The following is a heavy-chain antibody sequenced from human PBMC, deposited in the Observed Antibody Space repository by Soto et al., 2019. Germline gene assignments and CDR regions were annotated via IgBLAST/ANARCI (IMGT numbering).Heavy chain of an antibody. Sequence: QVQLVQSGAEVKKPGASVRVSCKASGYTFTTYDIHWVRQAPGLGLEWMGIITPGGGITSYAQKFKGRITMPRDTSRSTVYMELSSLRSEDAAMYYCAKVLSELVPRYFDTWGQGTLVTVSS. J-gene: IGHJ4*02. V-gene: IGHV1-46*01. CDR1: GYTFTTYD. CDR2: ITPGGGIT. CDR3: AKVLSELVPRYFDT. D-gene: IGHD6-13*01.